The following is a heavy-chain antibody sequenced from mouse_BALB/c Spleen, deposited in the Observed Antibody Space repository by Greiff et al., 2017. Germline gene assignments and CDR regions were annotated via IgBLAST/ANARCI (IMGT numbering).Heavy chain of an antibody. Sequence: VQLQQSGAELVRPGTSVKVSCKASGYAFTNYLIEWVKQRPGQGLEWIGVINPGSGGTNYNEKFKGKATLTADKSSSTAYMRLSSLTSDDSAVFFCARGDGYYYFDYWGQGTTLTVSS. CDR1: GYAFTNYL. V-gene: IGHV1-54*01. CDR3: ARGDGYYYFDY. D-gene: IGHD2-3*01. J-gene: IGHJ2*01. CDR2: INPGSGGT.